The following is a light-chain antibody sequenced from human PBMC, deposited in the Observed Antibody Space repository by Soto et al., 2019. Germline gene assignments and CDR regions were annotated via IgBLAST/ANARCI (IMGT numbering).Light chain of an antibody. CDR1: SSNIGSNY. J-gene: IGLJ2*01. Sequence: QSVLTQPPSASWTPGQRVTISCSGSSSNIGSNYIYWYQQIPGTAPTIVIYTNNQRPSGVPDRFSGSKSGTSASLAISGLRSEDEAVYYCAAWDDRLSGPVFGGGTKLTVL. V-gene: IGLV1-47*02. CDR3: AAWDDRLSGPV. CDR2: TNN.